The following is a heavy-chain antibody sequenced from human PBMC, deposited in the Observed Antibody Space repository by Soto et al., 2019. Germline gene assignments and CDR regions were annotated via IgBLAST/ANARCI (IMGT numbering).Heavy chain of an antibody. Sequence: SETLSLTCTVSGGSISSYYWSWIRQPPGKGLEWIGYIYYSGSTNYNPSLKSRVTISVDTSKNQFSLKLSSVTAADTAVYYCARVNYYDSSGYYFPFDYWGQGTLVTVSS. CDR3: ARVNYYDSSGYYFPFDY. J-gene: IGHJ4*02. CDR1: GGSISSYY. D-gene: IGHD3-22*01. CDR2: IYYSGST. V-gene: IGHV4-59*01.